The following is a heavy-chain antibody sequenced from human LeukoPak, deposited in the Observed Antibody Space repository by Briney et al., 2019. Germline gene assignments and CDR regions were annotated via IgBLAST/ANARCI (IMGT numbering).Heavy chain of an antibody. Sequence: GGSLRLSCAASGFTVSSNYMSWVRQAPGKGLEWVSVIYSGGSTYYADSVKGRFTISRDNSKNTLYLQMNSLRVEDTAVYYCARVLYHSEDYWGQGTLVTVSS. CDR1: GFTVSSNY. CDR2: IYSGGST. J-gene: IGHJ4*02. D-gene: IGHD2-15*01. CDR3: ARVLYHSEDY. V-gene: IGHV3-53*01.